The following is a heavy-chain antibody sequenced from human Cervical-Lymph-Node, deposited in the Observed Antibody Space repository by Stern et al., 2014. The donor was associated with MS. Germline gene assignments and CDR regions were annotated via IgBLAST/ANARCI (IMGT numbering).Heavy chain of an antibody. J-gene: IGHJ3*02. CDR3: ASDRETTLHDDAFDI. CDR2: IRPNNGAT. CDR1: GYTFTGYF. Sequence: QLAQSGPEVKKPGASVKVSCKASGYTFTGYFIHWVRQAPGQGLEWMGWIRPNNGATTYAQNFTGRITMTRDTSSSTVFMELTRLISDDSAVYFCASDRETTLHDDAFDIWGQGTRVTVSS. D-gene: IGHD1-1*01. V-gene: IGHV1-2*02.